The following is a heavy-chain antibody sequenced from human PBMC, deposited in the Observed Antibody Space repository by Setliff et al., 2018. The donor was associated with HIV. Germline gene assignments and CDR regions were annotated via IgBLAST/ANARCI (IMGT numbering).Heavy chain of an antibody. Sequence: SETLSLTCSVSGGSISSGTYYWGWIRQPPGKGLEWIGTIYYSGTTYYRPSLKSRVTISVDTSTNQFSLRLNSVTAADTAVYFCARQSGYTRGWDIFGVVAGSFDIWGQGTMVTVSS. J-gene: IGHJ3*02. CDR1: GGSISSGTYY. V-gene: IGHV4-39*01. CDR2: IYYSGTT. D-gene: IGHD3-3*01. CDR3: ARQSGYTRGWDIFGVVAGSFDI.